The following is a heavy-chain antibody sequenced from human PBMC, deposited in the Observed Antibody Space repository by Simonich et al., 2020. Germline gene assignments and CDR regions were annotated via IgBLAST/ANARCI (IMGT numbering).Heavy chain of an antibody. CDR3: ARNGLVGILKAFDI. CDR2: INPNSGGT. J-gene: IGHJ3*02. CDR1: GYTFTGYY. D-gene: IGHD2-21*01. Sequence: QVQLVQSGAEVKKPGASVKVSCKASGYTFTGYYMHWVRQAPGQGLEWMGWINPNSGGTNYAQTFQGRVTMTRDTSISTAYMELSRLRSDDTAVYYCARNGLVGILKAFDIWGQGTMVTVSS. V-gene: IGHV1-2*02.